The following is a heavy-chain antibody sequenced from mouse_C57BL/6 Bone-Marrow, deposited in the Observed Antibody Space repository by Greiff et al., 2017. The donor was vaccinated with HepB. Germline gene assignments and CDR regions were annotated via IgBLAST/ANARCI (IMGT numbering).Heavy chain of an antibody. CDR3: ARVGGYCPYYYAMDY. D-gene: IGHD2-3*01. CDR2: ISYDGSN. V-gene: IGHV3-6*01. J-gene: IGHJ4*01. Sequence: EVQLVESGPGLVKPSQSLSLTCSVTGYSITSGYYWNWIRQFPGNKLEWMGYISYDGSNNYNPSLKNRISITRDTSKNQFFLKLNSVTTEDTATYYCARVGGYCPYYYAMDYWGQGTSVTVSS. CDR1: GYSITSGYY.